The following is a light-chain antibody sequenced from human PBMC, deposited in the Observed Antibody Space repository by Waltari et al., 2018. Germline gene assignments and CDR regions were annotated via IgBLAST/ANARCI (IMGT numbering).Light chain of an antibody. Sequence: SYVLTQPPSVSVAPGKPARITCGGNNIGSKSVHWYQQKPGQAPVLVLYYDSDRPSGSPERFSGYNSENTATLTISRVEAGDEADYYCQVWDSSKGVFGGGTKLTVL. CDR1: NIGSKS. J-gene: IGLJ3*02. V-gene: IGLV3-21*04. CDR3: QVWDSSKGV. CDR2: YDS.